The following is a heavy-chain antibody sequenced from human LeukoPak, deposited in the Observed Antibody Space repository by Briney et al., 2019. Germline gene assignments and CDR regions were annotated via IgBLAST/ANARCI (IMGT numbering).Heavy chain of an antibody. V-gene: IGHV3-23*01. CDR3: AKDRRRWIQLWLPLYYFDY. CDR2: ISGSGGST. J-gene: IGHJ4*02. CDR1: GFTFSSYA. Sequence: GGSLRLSCAASGFTFSSYAMSWVRQAPGKGLEWVSAISGSGGSTYYADSAKGRFTISRDNSKNTLYLQMNSLRAEDTAVYYCAKDRRRWIQLWLPLYYFDYWGQGTLVTVSS. D-gene: IGHD5-18*01.